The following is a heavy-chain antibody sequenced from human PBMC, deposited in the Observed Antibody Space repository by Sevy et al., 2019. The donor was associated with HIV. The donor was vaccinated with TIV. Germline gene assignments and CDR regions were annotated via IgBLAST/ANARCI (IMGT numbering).Heavy chain of an antibody. V-gene: IGHV3-33*01. Sequence: GGSLRLSCAASGFAFSTYGLYWVRQAPGKGLEWVAVIWFDGSEKYYADSVKGRFTISPDNSKNTLYLQMNSLTAADTAVYYCARGQGDDYNYGLDVWGQGTTVTVSS. CDR1: GFAFSTYG. CDR3: ARGQGDDYNYGLDV. D-gene: IGHD1-26*01. J-gene: IGHJ6*02. CDR2: IWFDGSEK.